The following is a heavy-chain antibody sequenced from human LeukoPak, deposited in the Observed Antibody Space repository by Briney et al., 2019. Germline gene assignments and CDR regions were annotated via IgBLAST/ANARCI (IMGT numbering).Heavy chain of an antibody. V-gene: IGHV3-66*01. D-gene: IGHD6-13*01. Sequence: GGSLRLSCAASGFTVSSNYMSWVRQAPGKGLEWVSVIYSGGSTYYADSVKGRFTISRDNSKNTLYLQMNSLRAEDTAVYYCARTLYSSSPISFDYWGQGTLVTVSS. CDR3: ARTLYSSSPISFDY. CDR2: IYSGGST. J-gene: IGHJ4*02. CDR1: GFTVSSNY.